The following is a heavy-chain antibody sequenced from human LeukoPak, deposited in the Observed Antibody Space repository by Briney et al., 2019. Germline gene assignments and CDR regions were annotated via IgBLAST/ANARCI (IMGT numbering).Heavy chain of an antibody. Sequence: KPSETLSLTCTVSGGSISSSHYYWGWIRQPPGKGLEWIGNIYYSGSTYYSLSLKSRVTVSVDTSKNQLSLKLSSVTAADTAVYYCARHLGTMIVVAWGQGTLVTVSS. V-gene: IGHV4-39*01. CDR1: GGSISSSHYY. CDR2: IYYSGST. D-gene: IGHD3-22*01. CDR3: ARHLGTMIVVA. J-gene: IGHJ4*02.